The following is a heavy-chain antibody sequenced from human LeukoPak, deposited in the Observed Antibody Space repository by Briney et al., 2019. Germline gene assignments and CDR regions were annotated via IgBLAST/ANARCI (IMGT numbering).Heavy chain of an antibody. Sequence: PSETLSLTCAVYGGSFSGYYWSWIRQPPGKGLEWIGEINHSGSTNYNPSLKSRITISVDTTKNQFSLKLSSVTAADTAVYYCARVGAAAGVDPWGQGTLVTVSS. V-gene: IGHV4-34*01. CDR2: INHSGST. D-gene: IGHD6-13*01. J-gene: IGHJ5*02. CDR3: ARVGAAAGVDP. CDR1: GGSFSGYY.